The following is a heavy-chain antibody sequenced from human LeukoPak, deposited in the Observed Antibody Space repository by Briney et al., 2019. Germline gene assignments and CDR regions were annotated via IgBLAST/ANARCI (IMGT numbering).Heavy chain of an antibody. CDR1: GYTFTSYY. CDR3: ARGNFYDNKGYSPELRY. J-gene: IGHJ4*02. CDR2: SDPKSGAT. Sequence: ASVQVSCKTSGYTFTSYYIHWLRQAPGQRFEWMGWSDPKSGATKYEHFQGRVTMTRDTSISTAYMELSRLTSDDTAVYYCARGNFYDNKGYSPELRYWGQGTLVTVSS. D-gene: IGHD3-10*01. V-gene: IGHV1-2*02.